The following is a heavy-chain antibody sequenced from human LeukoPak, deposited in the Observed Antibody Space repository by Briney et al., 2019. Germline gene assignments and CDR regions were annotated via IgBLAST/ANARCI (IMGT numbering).Heavy chain of an antibody. CDR2: INWNGGST. D-gene: IGHD2-2*01. CDR1: GFTFDDYG. CDR3: ARAVPAAMGWYFDY. J-gene: IGHJ4*02. V-gene: IGHV3-20*04. Sequence: PGGSLRLSRAASGFTFDDYGMSWVRQAPGKGLEWVSGINWNGGSTGYADSVKGRFTISRDNAKNSLYLQMNSLRAEDTALYYCARAVPAAMGWYFDYWGQGTLVTVSS.